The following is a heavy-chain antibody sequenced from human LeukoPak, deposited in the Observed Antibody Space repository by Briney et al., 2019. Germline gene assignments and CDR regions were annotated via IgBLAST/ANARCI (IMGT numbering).Heavy chain of an antibody. CDR1: GGTFSSYA. V-gene: IGHV1-69*04. CDR3: AREGSTGRDRKYYFDY. J-gene: IGHJ4*02. CDR2: IIPILGIA. D-gene: IGHD1-14*01. Sequence: GASVKVSCKASGGTFSSYAISWVRQAPGQGLEWMGRIIPILGIANYAQKFQGRVTITADKSTSTAYMELSSLRSEDTAVYYCAREGSTGRDRKYYFDYWGQGTLVTASS.